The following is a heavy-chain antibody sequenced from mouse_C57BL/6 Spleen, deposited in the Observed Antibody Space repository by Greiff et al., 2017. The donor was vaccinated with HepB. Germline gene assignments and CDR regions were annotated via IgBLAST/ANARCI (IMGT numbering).Heavy chain of an antibody. Sequence: EVQLQQSGPELVKPGASVKIPCKASGYTFTDYNMDWVKQSHGKSLEWIGDINPNNGGTIYNQKFKGKATLTVDKSSSTAYMELRSLTSEDTAVYYCARFLLITRGYFDVWGTGTTVTVSS. J-gene: IGHJ1*03. D-gene: IGHD1-1*01. CDR2: INPNNGGT. V-gene: IGHV1-18*01. CDR1: GYTFTDYN. CDR3: ARFLLITRGYFDV.